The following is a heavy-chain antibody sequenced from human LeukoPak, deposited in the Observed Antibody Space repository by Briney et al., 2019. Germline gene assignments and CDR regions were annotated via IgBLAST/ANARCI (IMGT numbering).Heavy chain of an antibody. CDR3: AKDTSGYDFGFDY. D-gene: IGHD5-12*01. CDR1: GFTFSSYG. CDR2: IRYDGSNK. J-gene: IGHJ4*02. Sequence: GGSLRLSCAASGFTFSSYGMHWVRQAPGKGLEWVAFIRYDGSNKYYADSVKGRFTISRDNSKNTLYLQMNSLRAEDTAVYYCAKDTSGYDFGFDYWGQGTLVTVSS. V-gene: IGHV3-30*02.